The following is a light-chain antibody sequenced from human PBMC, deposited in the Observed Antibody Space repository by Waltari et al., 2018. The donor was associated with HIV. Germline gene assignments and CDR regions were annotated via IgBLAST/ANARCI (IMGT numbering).Light chain of an antibody. V-gene: IGKV3-11*01. J-gene: IGKJ5*01. CDR2: GAS. Sequence: EIVLTQSPATLSLSPGERATLSCRASQSVSNYLAWYQHKPGQAPSLLIYGASSRATGIPARFSGSGSGTDFTLTISSLEPGDFAVYYCQQRSNWPITFGQGTRLEIK. CDR1: QSVSNY. CDR3: QQRSNWPIT.